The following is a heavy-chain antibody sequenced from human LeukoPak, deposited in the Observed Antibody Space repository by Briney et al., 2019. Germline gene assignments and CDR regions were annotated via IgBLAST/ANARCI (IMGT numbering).Heavy chain of an antibody. CDR3: ARESLVVVADGVYNWFDP. CDR2: IKQDGSEK. J-gene: IGHJ5*02. Sequence: PGGSLRLSCAASGFTFSSYAMSWVRQAPGKGLEWVANIKQDGSEKYYVDSVKGRFTISRDNAKNSLYLQMNSLRAEDTAVYYCARESLVVVADGVYNWFDPWGQGTLVTVSS. CDR1: GFTFSSYA. D-gene: IGHD2-15*01. V-gene: IGHV3-7*01.